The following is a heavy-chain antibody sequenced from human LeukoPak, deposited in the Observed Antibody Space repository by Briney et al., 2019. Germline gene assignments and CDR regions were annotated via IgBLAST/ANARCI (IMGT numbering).Heavy chain of an antibody. CDR2: INPSSGST. J-gene: IGHJ5*02. CDR3: ARDNPYSSGWYFGWGTQNPHNWFDP. V-gene: IGHV1-46*01. D-gene: IGHD6-19*01. CDR1: GYTFTNYY. Sequence: GASVKLSCKASGYTFTNYYVHWVRQAPGQGLEWMGIINPSSGSTSYAQKFQGRVIITRDTSTSTVYLDLSSLRSEDTAMYYCARDNPYSSGWYFGWGTQNPHNWFDPWGQGTLVTVSS.